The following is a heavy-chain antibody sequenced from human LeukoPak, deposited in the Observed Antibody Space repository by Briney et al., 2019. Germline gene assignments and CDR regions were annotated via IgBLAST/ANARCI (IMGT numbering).Heavy chain of an antibody. CDR2: INAGNGNT. Sequence: ASVKDSCKASGYTFTSYAMHWVRQAPGQRLEWMGWINAGNGNTKYSQKFQGRVTITRDTSASTDYMELSSLRSEDTAVYYCARARVGYYFDYWGQGTLVTVSS. J-gene: IGHJ4*02. V-gene: IGHV1-3*01. D-gene: IGHD6-13*01. CDR1: GYTFTSYA. CDR3: ARARVGYYFDY.